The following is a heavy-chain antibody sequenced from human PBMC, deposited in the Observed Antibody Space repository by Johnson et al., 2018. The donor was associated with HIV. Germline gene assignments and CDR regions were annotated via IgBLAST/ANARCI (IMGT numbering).Heavy chain of an antibody. D-gene: IGHD3-22*01. CDR1: GFIFSDYY. CDR2: ISTSGSTI. Sequence: VQLVESGGGLVRPGGSLRLSCAASGFIFSDYYMSWIRQAPGRGLDWVSYISTSGSTINYADSVKGRFTISRDNAKKSLYLQMNSLRAEDTAVYYCAKGGYDSEDAFDIWGQGTMVTVSS. V-gene: IGHV3-11*04. CDR3: AKGGYDSEDAFDI. J-gene: IGHJ3*02.